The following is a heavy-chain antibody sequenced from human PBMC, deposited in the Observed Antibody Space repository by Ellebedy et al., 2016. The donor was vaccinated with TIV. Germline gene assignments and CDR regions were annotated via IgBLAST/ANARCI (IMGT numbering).Heavy chain of an antibody. V-gene: IGHV1-46*01. J-gene: IGHJ3*02. CDR1: RDTFSTHF. CDR2: INPSGGGA. D-gene: IGHD2-15*01. Sequence: ASVKVSXKTSRDTFSTHFMHWVRQAPGQGLEWMGIINPSGGGAIYAQKFQDRVTMTGDTPTSTVYMELNSLTSEDTAVYYCARDLIPSVVGGGDAFDIWGQGIMVTVSS. CDR3: ARDLIPSVVGGGDAFDI.